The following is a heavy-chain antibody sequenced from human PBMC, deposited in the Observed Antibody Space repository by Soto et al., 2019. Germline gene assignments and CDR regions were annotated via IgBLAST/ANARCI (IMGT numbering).Heavy chain of an antibody. CDR1: GFAFSSYW. CDR3: ARDGYSYGYRGVAFDI. CDR2: INSDGSST. Sequence: EVQLVESGGGLVQPGGSLRLSCAASGFAFSSYWMHWVRQAPGKGLVWVSRINSDGSSTSYADSVKGRFTISRDNAKNXLYLQMNSLRAEDTAVYYCARDGYSYGYRGVAFDIWGQGTMVTVSS. V-gene: IGHV3-74*01. D-gene: IGHD5-18*01. J-gene: IGHJ3*02.